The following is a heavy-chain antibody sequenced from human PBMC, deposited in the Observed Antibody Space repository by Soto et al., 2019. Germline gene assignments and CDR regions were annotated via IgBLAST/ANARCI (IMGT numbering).Heavy chain of an antibody. V-gene: IGHV3-23*01. D-gene: IGHD5-12*01. Sequence: EVQLLESGGDLVQPGGSLRLSCAASGFTFSAYAMTWVRQAPEKGLEWVSAVTKSGNTYYLDSVKGRFTISRDNSKNILYLQMNNLRAEDTAVYYCAKRRTYRGDEFCVDNWGQGTLVTVSS. CDR3: AKRRTYRGDEFCVDN. CDR1: GFTFSAYA. CDR2: VTKSGNT. J-gene: IGHJ4*02.